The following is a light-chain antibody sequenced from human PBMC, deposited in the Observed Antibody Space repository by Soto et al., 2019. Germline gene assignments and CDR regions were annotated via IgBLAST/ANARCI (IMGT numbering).Light chain of an antibody. Sequence: ETVLAQSPGTVSLSSGERATLSCRASQSICNNYLAWYQQKPGQAPRLLIYGVFNRATGIPDRFSGSGSGTDFTLTISRLEPEDSAVYYCQHYDGSPRTFGQGTKLEIK. CDR1: QSICNNY. CDR2: GVF. J-gene: IGKJ2*01. V-gene: IGKV3-20*01. CDR3: QHYDGSPRT.